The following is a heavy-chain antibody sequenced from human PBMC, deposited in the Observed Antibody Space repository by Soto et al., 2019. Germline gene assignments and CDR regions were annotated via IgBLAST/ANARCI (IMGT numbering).Heavy chain of an antibody. CDR2: ISYDGSNK. CDR3: ARETRVLRFFPTPPWFDP. CDR1: GFTFSSDA. D-gene: IGHD3-3*01. V-gene: IGHV3-30-3*01. Sequence: QVQLVESGGGVVQPGRSLRLSCAASGFTFSSDAMHWVRQAPGKGLEWVAVISYDGSNKYYADSVKGRFTISRDNSKNTLYLQMNSLRAEDTAVYYCARETRVLRFFPTPPWFDPWGQGTLVTVSS. J-gene: IGHJ5*02.